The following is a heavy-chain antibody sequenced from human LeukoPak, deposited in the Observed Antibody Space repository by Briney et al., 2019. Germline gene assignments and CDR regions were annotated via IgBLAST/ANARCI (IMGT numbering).Heavy chain of an antibody. D-gene: IGHD3-22*01. CDR3: ARVSQDYYDRSGYYYFDF. V-gene: IGHV4-59*01. J-gene: IGHJ4*02. Sequence: PSETLSLTCTVSGGSMNPYSWSWIRQPPGKALEWIGYIYYSGGTSYKASLKSRVTISVDTSKSQFSLRLSSVTAPDTAVYYCARVSQDYYDRSGYYYFDFWGLGTLVTVSS. CDR1: GGSMNPYS. CDR2: IYYSGGT.